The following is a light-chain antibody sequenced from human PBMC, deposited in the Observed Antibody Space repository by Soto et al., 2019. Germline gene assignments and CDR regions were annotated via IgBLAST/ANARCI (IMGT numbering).Light chain of an antibody. V-gene: IGKV3-15*01. Sequence: EIVMTQSPATLSVSPGERVTLSCRASQSVSSDLAWYQQKPGQAPRLLIYGASTRATGIPARFSGSGSGTEFTLTISSLQSEEFAGYYCQQYNNWALVIFGGGTKVDIK. CDR3: QQYNNWALVI. CDR1: QSVSSD. CDR2: GAS. J-gene: IGKJ4*01.